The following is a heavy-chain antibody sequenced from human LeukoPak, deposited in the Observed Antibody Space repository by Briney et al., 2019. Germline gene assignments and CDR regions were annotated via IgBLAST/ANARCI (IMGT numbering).Heavy chain of an antibody. CDR1: GFTFSDYY. J-gene: IGHJ6*02. CDR2: ISSSGSTI. V-gene: IGHV3-11*01. D-gene: IGHD3-10*01. CDR3: AADPYYGSGSYYFYYYYGMDV. Sequence: GGSLRLSCAASGFTFSDYYMSWIRQAPGKGLEWVSYISSSGSTIYYADSVKGRFTISRDNAKNSLYLQMNSLRAEDTAVYYCAADPYYGSGSYYFYYYYGMDVWGQGTTVTVSS.